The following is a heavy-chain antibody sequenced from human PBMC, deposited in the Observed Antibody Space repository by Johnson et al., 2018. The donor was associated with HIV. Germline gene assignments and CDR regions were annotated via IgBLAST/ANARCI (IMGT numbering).Heavy chain of an antibody. J-gene: IGHJ3*02. Sequence: QVQLVESGGGVVQPGRSLRLSCAASGFTFSSYAMHWVRQAPGKGLEWVAVISYDGSNKYYADPVKGRFTISRDNSKSTRYLQMNSLRAEDTAVYYCARDKYPPTAAAGTDAFDIWGQGTMVTVSS. CDR2: ISYDGSNK. CDR1: GFTFSSYA. D-gene: IGHD6-13*01. CDR3: ARDKYPPTAAAGTDAFDI. V-gene: IGHV3-30-3*01.